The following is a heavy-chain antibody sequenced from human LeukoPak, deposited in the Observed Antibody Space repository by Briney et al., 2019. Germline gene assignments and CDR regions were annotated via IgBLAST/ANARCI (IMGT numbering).Heavy chain of an antibody. CDR3: ARGLSSSGSYWYYFDY. CDR2: IYTSGST. Sequence: SETLSLTCIVSGGSINSGSYYWSWIRQPAGKVREWIGRIYTSGSTNYNLSLKSRVTISVDTSKNQFSLKLSSVTAADTAVYYCARGLSSSGSYWYYFDYWGQGTLVAVSS. J-gene: IGHJ4*02. D-gene: IGHD1-26*01. V-gene: IGHV4-61*02. CDR1: GGSINSGSYY.